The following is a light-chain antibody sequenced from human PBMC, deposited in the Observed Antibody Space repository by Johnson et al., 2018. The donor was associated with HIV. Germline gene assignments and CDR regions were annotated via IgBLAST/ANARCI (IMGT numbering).Light chain of an antibody. CDR2: DNN. J-gene: IGLJ1*01. V-gene: IGLV1-51*01. Sequence: QSVLTQPPSVSAAPGQKVTISCSGSSSNIGNNYVSWYQQLPGTAPKLLIYDNNKRPSGIPDRFSGSKSGTSATLGITGLQTGDEAEYYCETWDSSLSTGYGVGTGTKVTVL. CDR1: SSNIGNNY. CDR3: ETWDSSLSTGYG.